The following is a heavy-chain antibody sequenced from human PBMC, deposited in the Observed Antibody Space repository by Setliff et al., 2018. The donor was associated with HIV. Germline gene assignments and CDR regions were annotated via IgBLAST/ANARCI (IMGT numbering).Heavy chain of an antibody. J-gene: IGHJ6*02. CDR2: IYYSGST. CDR1: GGSISSDY. V-gene: IGHV4-59*01. D-gene: IGHD3-22*01. CDR3: ARSRTSSGYYGVTGYGMDV. Sequence: SETLSLTCTISGGSISSDYWSWIRQPPGKGLEWVGYIYYSGSTNYNPSLKSRVTISVATSKNQFSLKLNSVTTADTAVYYCARSRTSSGYYGVTGYGMDVWGQGTTVTVSS.